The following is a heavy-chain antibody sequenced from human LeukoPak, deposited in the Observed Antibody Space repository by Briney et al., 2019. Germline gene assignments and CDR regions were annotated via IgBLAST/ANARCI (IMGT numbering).Heavy chain of an antibody. D-gene: IGHD3-22*01. CDR1: GFNFDDYG. CDR3: AREDSRSQGYMDV. CDR2: ISQNSRGI. J-gene: IGHJ6*03. Sequence: GGSLRLSCAASGFNFDDYGMHWVRQAPGKGLEWVSGISQNSRGIGYADSVKGRFTISRDNAKNSLYLQLNSLRAEDIALYYCAREDSRSQGYMDVWGKGTTVTVSS. V-gene: IGHV3-9*03.